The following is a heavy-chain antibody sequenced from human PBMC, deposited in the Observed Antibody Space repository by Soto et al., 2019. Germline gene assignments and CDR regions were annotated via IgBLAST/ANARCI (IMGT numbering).Heavy chain of an antibody. Sequence: ASVKDSCKASGFTFTSSAMQWVRQARGQRLEGIGWRVVDSGNTNYAQKFQERVTITRDMSTSTAYMELSSLRSEDTAVYYCAADSRVCYYYYGMDVWGQGTTVTVSS. D-gene: IGHD3-10*01. V-gene: IGHV1-58*02. CDR3: AADSRVCYYYYGMDV. CDR2: RVVDSGNT. J-gene: IGHJ6*02. CDR1: GFTFTSSA.